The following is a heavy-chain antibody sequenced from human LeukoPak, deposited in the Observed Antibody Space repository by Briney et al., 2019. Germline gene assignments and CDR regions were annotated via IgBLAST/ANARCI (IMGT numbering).Heavy chain of an antibody. CDR2: IKQDGSEK. V-gene: IGHV3-7*01. Sequence: GGSLRLSCAASGFTFSSYWMSWVRQAPGKGLEWVANIKQDGSEKYYVDSVKGRFTISRDNAKNSLYLQMNSLRAEDTAVYYCAKGSGGNYYDSSGYFDYWGQGTLVTVSS. J-gene: IGHJ4*02. CDR1: GFTFSSYW. D-gene: IGHD3-22*01. CDR3: AKGSGGNYYDSSGYFDY.